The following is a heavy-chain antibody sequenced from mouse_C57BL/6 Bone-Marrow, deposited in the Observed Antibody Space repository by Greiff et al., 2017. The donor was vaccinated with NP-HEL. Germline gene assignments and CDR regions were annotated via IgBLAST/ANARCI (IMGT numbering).Heavy chain of an antibody. CDR1: GFNIKDDY. D-gene: IGHD2-3*01. CDR3: TTSLSQAWCAY. J-gene: IGHJ3*01. CDR2: IDPENGDT. V-gene: IGHV14-4*01. Sequence: VQLQQSGAELVRPGASVKLSCTASGFNIKDDYMHWVKQRPEQGLEWIGWIDPENGDTEYASKFQGKATITADTSSNTAYLQLSSLTSEDTAVYYCTTSLSQAWCAYWGQGTLVTVSA.